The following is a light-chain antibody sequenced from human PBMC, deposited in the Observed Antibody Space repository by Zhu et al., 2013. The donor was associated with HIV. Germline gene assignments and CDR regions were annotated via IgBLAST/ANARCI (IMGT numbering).Light chain of an antibody. CDR3: QQYNKWPPYS. CDR1: QSVTTN. J-gene: IGKJ2*03. Sequence: EIVMTQSPVTLSVSPGERVTLSCRASQSVTTNLAWYQQKRGQAPRLLIYGASTRATSIPARFSGSGSGTQFTLTISSLQSEDFAVYYCQQYNKWPPYSFGPGTKLEIK. V-gene: IGKV3-15*01. CDR2: GAS.